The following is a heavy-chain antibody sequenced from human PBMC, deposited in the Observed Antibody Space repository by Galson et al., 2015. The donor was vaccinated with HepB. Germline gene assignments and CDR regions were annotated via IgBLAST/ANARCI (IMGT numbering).Heavy chain of an antibody. CDR1: GFTFSSYA. Sequence: SLRLSCAASGFTFSSYAMRWVRQAPGKGLEWVSAISGSGGSTYYADSVKGRFTISRDNSKNTLYLQMNSLRAEDTAVYYCAKGGRVVVDAFDIWGQGTMVTVSP. J-gene: IGHJ3*02. CDR3: AKGGRVVVDAFDI. V-gene: IGHV3-23*01. CDR2: ISGSGGST. D-gene: IGHD2-15*01.